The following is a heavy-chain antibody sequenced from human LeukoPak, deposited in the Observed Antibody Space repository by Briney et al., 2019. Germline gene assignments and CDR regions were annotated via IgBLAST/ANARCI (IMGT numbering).Heavy chain of an antibody. J-gene: IGHJ4*02. V-gene: IGHV1-2*02. CDR3: ARRGSTSDSAYFLDS. CDR2: INPKSGGT. Sequence: ASVKLSCKASGYTFTGYYIHWVRQAPGQGLEWMGWINPKSGGTKYAQKFQGRVTMTRDTSISTAYMDLRRLRSDDTGVYYCARRGSTSDSAYFLDSWGQGTLATVSS. D-gene: IGHD3-16*01. CDR1: GYTFTGYY.